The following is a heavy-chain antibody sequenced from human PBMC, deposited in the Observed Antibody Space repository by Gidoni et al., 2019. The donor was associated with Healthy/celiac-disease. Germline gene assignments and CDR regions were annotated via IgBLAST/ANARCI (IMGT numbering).Heavy chain of an antibody. CDR3: ARGKRRSTERPENWFDP. D-gene: IGHD2-2*01. J-gene: IGHJ5*02. Sequence: QVQLQESGPGLVKPSQTLSLTCTVSGGSISSGGYYWSWIRQHPGKGLEWIGYIYYSGSTYYNPSLKSRVTISVDTSKNQFSLKLSSVTAADTAVYYCARGKRRSTERPENWFDPWGQGTLVTVSS. V-gene: IGHV4-31*03. CDR1: GGSISSGGYY. CDR2: IYYSGST.